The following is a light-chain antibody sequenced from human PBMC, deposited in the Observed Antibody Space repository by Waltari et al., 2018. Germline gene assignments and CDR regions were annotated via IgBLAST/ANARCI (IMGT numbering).Light chain of an antibody. CDR2: EKT. CDR1: APNIAPSG. J-gene: IGLJ3*02. CDR3: QSYDNSLRGSVL. V-gene: IGLV1-40*01. Sequence: QSVLTPAPSLSGAPAQPVTISSPWHAPNIAPSGVIWYQHLPGRVTKLLIYEKTNRPSGVPDRFAGSKSGTSASLAIEGLQPEDEGDYYCQSYDNSLRGSVLCGGGTKVT.